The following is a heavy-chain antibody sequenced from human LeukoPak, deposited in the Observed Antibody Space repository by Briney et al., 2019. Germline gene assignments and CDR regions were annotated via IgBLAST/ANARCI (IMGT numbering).Heavy chain of an antibody. V-gene: IGHV3-30*18. CDR1: GFTISNFG. Sequence: GESLRLSCADSGFTISNFGMHWVRQAPGKGLEWVAVISYDGRNKDYRDSVKGRFTISRDNSKNTLFLQMNSLRPEDTAVYYCAKPRPPWSTVTPFEYWGQGTLVTVST. D-gene: IGHD4-17*01. CDR3: AKPRPPWSTVTPFEY. J-gene: IGHJ4*02. CDR2: ISYDGRNK.